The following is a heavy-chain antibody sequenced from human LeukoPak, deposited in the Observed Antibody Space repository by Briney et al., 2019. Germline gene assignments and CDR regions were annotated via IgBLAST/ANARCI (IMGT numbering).Heavy chain of an antibody. CDR3: ARTYGSSADAFDI. J-gene: IGHJ3*02. CDR2: ISDDGSNK. CDR1: GFTFTNYS. D-gene: IGHD6-6*01. V-gene: IGHV3-30*04. Sequence: GRSLRLSCAASGFTFTNYSVHWVRQAPGKRLEWVALISDDGSNKYYADSVKGRFTISRDNSKNTLYLQMSSLRGEDTAVYYCARTYGSSADAFDIWGHGTMVTVSS.